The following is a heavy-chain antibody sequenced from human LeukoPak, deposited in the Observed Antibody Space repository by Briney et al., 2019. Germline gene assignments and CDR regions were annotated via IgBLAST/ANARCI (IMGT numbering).Heavy chain of an antibody. D-gene: IGHD3-10*01. CDR1: GFTFSSYG. CDR2: IRYDGSNI. Sequence: GGSLRLSCAASGFTFSSYGMHWVRQAPGKGLEWVAFIRYDGSNIYYADSVKGRFTISRDNAKNSLSLQMNSLRAEDTAVYYCAKAPPYYGSGSFYYFDYWGQGTLVTVSS. V-gene: IGHV3-30*02. J-gene: IGHJ4*02. CDR3: AKAPPYYGSGSFYYFDY.